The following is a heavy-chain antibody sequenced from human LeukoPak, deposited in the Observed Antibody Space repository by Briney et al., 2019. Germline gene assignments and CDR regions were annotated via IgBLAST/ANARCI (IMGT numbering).Heavy chain of an antibody. J-gene: IGHJ4*02. Sequence: PGGSLRLSCAASGFTFSSYAMHWVRQAPGKGLEWVAVISYDGSNKYYADSVKGRFTISGDNSRNTLYLQMNSLRAEDTAVYYCASGNYRGSGRALDYWGQGTLVTVSS. V-gene: IGHV3-30*04. CDR2: ISYDGSNK. D-gene: IGHD3-10*01. CDR1: GFTFSSYA. CDR3: ASGNYRGSGRALDY.